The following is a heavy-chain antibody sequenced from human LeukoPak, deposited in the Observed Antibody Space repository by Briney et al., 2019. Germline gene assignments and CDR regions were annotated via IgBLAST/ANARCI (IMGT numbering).Heavy chain of an antibody. J-gene: IGHJ3*02. CDR1: GFTFSSYS. CDR2: ISSSSSAI. Sequence: TGGSLRLSCTASGFTFSSYSMNWVRQAPGKGLEWVSYISSSSSAIYYADSVKGRFTISRDNAENSLYLQMNSLRDEDTAVYYCARVGLERVRDAFDIWGQGTMVTVSS. D-gene: IGHD1-1*01. CDR3: ARVGLERVRDAFDI. V-gene: IGHV3-48*02.